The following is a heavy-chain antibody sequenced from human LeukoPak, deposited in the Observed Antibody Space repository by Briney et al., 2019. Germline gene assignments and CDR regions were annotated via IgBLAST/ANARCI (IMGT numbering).Heavy chain of an antibody. CDR1: GFTGSSNY. J-gene: IGHJ5*02. CDR2: IYNDGRT. Sequence: GGSLRLSCVASGFTGSSNYMSWVRQAPGKGLEWVSVIYNDGRTHYADSVKGRFTISRDTSKNTLWLQMNSLRAEDTALYYCAKDILDYDILTGPFDPWGQGTLVTVSS. D-gene: IGHD3-9*01. CDR3: AKDILDYDILTGPFDP. V-gene: IGHV3-53*05.